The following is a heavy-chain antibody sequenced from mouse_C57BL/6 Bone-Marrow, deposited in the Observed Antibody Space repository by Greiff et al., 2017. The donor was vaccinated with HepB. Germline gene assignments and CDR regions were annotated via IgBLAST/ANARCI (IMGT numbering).Heavy chain of an antibody. V-gene: IGHV6-3*01. CDR1: GFTISNYW. Sequence: EVKLVESGGGLVQPGGSMKLSCVASGFTISNYWMNWVRQSPEKGLEWVAQIRLKSDNYATHYAESVKGSFTISRDDSKSSVYLQMNNLRAEDTGIYYFTASTMITTRLYYYAMDYWGQGTSVTVSS. D-gene: IGHD2-4*01. CDR3: TASTMITTRLYYYAMDY. J-gene: IGHJ4*01. CDR2: IRLKSDNYAT.